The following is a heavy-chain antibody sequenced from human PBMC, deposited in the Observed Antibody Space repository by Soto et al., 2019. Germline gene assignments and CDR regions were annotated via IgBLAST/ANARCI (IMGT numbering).Heavy chain of an antibody. V-gene: IGHV1-24*01. CDR3: SSATGIAARPNGDYYYGMDV. J-gene: IGHJ6*02. CDR2: FDPEDGET. D-gene: IGHD6-6*01. CDR1: GYTLTELS. Sequence: ASVKVSCKVSGYTLTELSMHWVRQAPGKGLEWMGGFDPEDGETIYAQKFQGRVTMTEDTSTDTAYMELSSLRSKDTAVYYGSSATGIAARPNGDYYYGMDVWGQGTTVTVSS.